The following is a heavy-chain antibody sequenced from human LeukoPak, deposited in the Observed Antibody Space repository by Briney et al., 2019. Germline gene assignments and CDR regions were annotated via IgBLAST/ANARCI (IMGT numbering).Heavy chain of an antibody. CDR2: INHSGST. D-gene: IGHD5-12*01. J-gene: IGHJ2*01. CDR1: GGSFSGYY. V-gene: IGHV4-34*01. CDR3: ARATRSTDWYFDL. Sequence: SKTLSLTCAVYGGSFSGYYWSWIRQPPGKGLEWIGEINHSGSTNYNPSLKSRVTISVDTSKNQFSLKLSSVTAADTAVYYCARATRSTDWYFDLWGRGTLVTVSS.